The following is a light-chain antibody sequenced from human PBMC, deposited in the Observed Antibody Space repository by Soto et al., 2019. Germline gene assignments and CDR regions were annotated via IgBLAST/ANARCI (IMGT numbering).Light chain of an antibody. Sequence: DIVMTQPPDSLTVSLGERATLNCKSSQSVLYSSSNKNYLAWYQQKPGQPPKLLIYWASTRESGVPDRFSGSGSATDFTLTINNLQAEDVALYYCQQYYRIPFTFGPGTKVNI. CDR1: QSVLYSSSNKNY. CDR3: QQYYRIPFT. J-gene: IGKJ3*01. CDR2: WAS. V-gene: IGKV4-1*01.